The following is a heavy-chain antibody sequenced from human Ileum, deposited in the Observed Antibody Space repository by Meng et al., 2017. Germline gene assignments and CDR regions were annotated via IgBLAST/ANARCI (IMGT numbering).Heavy chain of an antibody. CDR3: TNDRLNH. J-gene: IGHJ1*01. CDR1: GFTFSSYA. D-gene: IGHD1-1*01. V-gene: IGHV3-30*04. CDR2: ISYDGSNK. Sequence: GAGGGLAQRARARSPSGAAYGFTFSSYAMHWVRQAPGKGLEGVAVISYDGSNKYYADSVKGRFTISRDNSKNTLYLQMNSLRAEDSALYYCTNDRLNHWGQGALVTVSS.